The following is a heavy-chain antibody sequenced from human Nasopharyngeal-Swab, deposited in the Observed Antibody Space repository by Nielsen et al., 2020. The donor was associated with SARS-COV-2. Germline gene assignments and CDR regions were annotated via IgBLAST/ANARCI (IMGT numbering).Heavy chain of an antibody. CDR3: ARASAGNYDFWGGPTFDY. V-gene: IGHV3-21*01. J-gene: IGHJ4*02. Sequence: WIRQPPGKGLEWVSSISSSSSYIYYADSVKGRFTISRDNARNSLYLQMNSLRAEDTAVYYCARASAGNYDFWGGPTFDYWGQGTLVTVSS. CDR2: ISSSSSYI. D-gene: IGHD3-3*01.